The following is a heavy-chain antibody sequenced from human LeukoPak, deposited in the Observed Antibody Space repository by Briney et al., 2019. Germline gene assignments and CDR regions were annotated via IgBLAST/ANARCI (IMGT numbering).Heavy chain of an antibody. V-gene: IGHV4-34*01. Sequence: SETLSLTCAVYGGSFSGYYWSWIRQPPGKGLEWIGEIYHSGSTNYNPSLKSRVTISVDKSKNQFPLKLSPVTAADTAVYYCARIFSVGYYFDYWGQGTLVTVSS. D-gene: IGHD3-3*01. CDR3: ARIFSVGYYFDY. J-gene: IGHJ4*02. CDR1: GGSFSGYY. CDR2: IYHSGST.